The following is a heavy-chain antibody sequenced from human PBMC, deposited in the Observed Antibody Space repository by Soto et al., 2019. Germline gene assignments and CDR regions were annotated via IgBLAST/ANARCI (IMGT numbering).Heavy chain of an antibody. CDR1: GGTFSSYA. Sequence: GASVKVSCKASGGTFSSYAISWVRQAPGQGLEWMGGIIPIFGTANYAQKFQGRVTITADKSTSTAYMELSSLRSEDTAVYYCARREEDFWSGYYTDIRYGMDVWGQGTTVTVSS. V-gene: IGHV1-69*06. D-gene: IGHD3-3*01. CDR2: IIPIFGTA. J-gene: IGHJ6*02. CDR3: ARREEDFWSGYYTDIRYGMDV.